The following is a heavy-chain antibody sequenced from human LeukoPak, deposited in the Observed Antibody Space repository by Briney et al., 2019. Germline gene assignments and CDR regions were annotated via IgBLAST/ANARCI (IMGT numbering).Heavy chain of an antibody. Sequence: GGSLRLSCAASGFTFDDYAMHWVRQAPGKGLEWVSGISWNSGSMGYADSVKGRFTISRDNAKNSLYLQMNSLRAEDTALYYCAKGGGYYMDYYFDYWGQGTLVTVSS. J-gene: IGHJ4*02. V-gene: IGHV3-9*01. CDR2: ISWNSGSM. CDR3: AKGGGYYMDYYFDY. D-gene: IGHD5-24*01. CDR1: GFTFDDYA.